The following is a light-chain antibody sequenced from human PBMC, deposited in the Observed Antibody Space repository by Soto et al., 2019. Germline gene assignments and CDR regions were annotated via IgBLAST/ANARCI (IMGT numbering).Light chain of an antibody. CDR3: CSYAGSSTVV. CDR1: SSDVGSYNL. CDR2: EVS. Sequence: QSALTQPASASGSPGQSITISCTGTSSDVGSYNLVSWYQQHPGKAPKLMIYEVSKRPSGVSNRFSGSKSGNTASLTLSGLQAEDEADYYCCSYAGSSTVVFGGGTKLTVL. V-gene: IGLV2-23*02. J-gene: IGLJ2*01.